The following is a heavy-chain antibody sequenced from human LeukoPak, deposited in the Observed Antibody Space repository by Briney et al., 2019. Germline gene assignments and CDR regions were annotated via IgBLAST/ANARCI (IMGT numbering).Heavy chain of an antibody. D-gene: IGHD3-22*01. J-gene: IGHJ6*02. CDR3: ARDYYDSSGYYLGVYYYGMDV. CDR1: GFTFSSYE. V-gene: IGHV3-48*03. CDR2: ISSSGSTI. Sequence: GGSLRLSCAASGFTFSSYEMNWVRQAPGKGLEWVSYISSSGSTIYYADTVKGRFTISRDKAKNSLYLQMNSLRAEDTAVYYCARDYYDSSGYYLGVYYYGMDVWGQGTTVTVSS.